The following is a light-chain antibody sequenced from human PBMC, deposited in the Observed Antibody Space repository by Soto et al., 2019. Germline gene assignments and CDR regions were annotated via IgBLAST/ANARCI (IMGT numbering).Light chain of an antibody. J-gene: IGKJ2*01. CDR3: QQYVRSPLSYT. CDR2: GAS. Sequence: EIVLTQSPGTLYLSPGERATLSCRASQSVSSTYLAWYQQKPGQAPRLLIYGASTRAPGVADRFSGSGSGTDFTLNISRLEPEDFAVYFCQQYVRSPLSYTFGQGTKLEIK. V-gene: IGKV3-20*01. CDR1: QSVSSTY.